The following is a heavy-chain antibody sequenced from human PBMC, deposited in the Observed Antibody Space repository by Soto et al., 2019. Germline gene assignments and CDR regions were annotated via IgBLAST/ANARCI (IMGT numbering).Heavy chain of an antibody. CDR1: GGSISNYY. V-gene: IGHV4-59*01. CDR2: IYYRGIT. J-gene: IGHJ4*02. Sequence: SETLSLTCTVSGGSISNYYWGWIRQSPGKGLEWIGYIYYRGITNYNPSLKSRVTISVDTSKNQFSLKLTSVTAADTAVYYCATVGTILGAVSSFDYWGQGTLVTVSS. CDR3: ATVGTILGAVSSFDY. D-gene: IGHD3-3*01.